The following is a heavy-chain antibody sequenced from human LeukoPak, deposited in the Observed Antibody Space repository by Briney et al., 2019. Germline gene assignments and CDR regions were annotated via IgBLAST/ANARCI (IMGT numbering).Heavy chain of an antibody. CDR1: GFTFDDYA. J-gene: IGHJ6*02. CDR2: ISRDSGNT. V-gene: IGHV3-43*02. CDR3: AKGWGATLYYYYGMDV. Sequence: GGSLTLSCAASGFTFDDYAMHWARLAPGTGLEWVSLISRDSGNTYYADSVKGRFTISRDNSKNSLCLQMNSLRTENTALYYCAKGWGATLYYYYGMDVWGQGTTVTVS. D-gene: IGHD1-26*01.